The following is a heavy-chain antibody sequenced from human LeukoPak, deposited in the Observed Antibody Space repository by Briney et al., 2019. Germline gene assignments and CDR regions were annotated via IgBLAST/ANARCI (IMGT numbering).Heavy chain of an antibody. J-gene: IGHJ6*02. CDR2: IYYSGST. CDR1: GGSISSYY. V-gene: IGHV4-59*01. D-gene: IGHD3-10*01. Sequence: PSETLSLTCTVSGGSISSYYWSWIRQPPGKGLEWIGYIYYSGSTNYNPSLKSRVTISVDTSKNQFSLKLSSVTAADTAVYYCARSVYGSGSYYNVPFMDVWGQGTTVTVSS. CDR3: ARSVYGSGSYYNVPFMDV.